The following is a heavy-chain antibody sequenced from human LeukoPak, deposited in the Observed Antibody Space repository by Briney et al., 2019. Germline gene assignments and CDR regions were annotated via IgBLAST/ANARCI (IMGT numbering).Heavy chain of an antibody. V-gene: IGHV1-69*04. J-gene: IGHJ5*02. Sequence: EASVKVSCKASGGTFSIYAISWVRQAPGQGLEWMGRIIPILGIANYAQKFQGRVTMTRDTSISTAYMELSRLRSDDTAVYYCARICRQQLVRGWFDPWGQGTLVTVSS. CDR2: IIPILGIA. CDR1: GGTFSIYA. D-gene: IGHD6-13*01. CDR3: ARICRQQLVRGWFDP.